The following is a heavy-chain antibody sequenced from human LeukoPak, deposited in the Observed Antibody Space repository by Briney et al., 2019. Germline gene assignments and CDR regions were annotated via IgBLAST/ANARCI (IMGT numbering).Heavy chain of an antibody. D-gene: IGHD3-10*01. CDR3: ARDLVSHDAFDI. Sequence: SETLSLTFTVSGGSISSGGYYWSWIRQPPGKGLEWIGYIYHSGSTYYNPSLKSRVTISVDRSKNQFSLKLSSVTAADTAVYYCARDLVSHDAFDIWGLGTMVTVSS. J-gene: IGHJ3*02. CDR1: GGSISSGGYY. V-gene: IGHV4-30-2*01. CDR2: IYHSGST.